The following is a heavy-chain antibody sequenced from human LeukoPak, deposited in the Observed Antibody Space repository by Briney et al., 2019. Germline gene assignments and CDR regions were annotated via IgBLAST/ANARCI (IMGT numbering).Heavy chain of an antibody. V-gene: IGHV2-70*11. Sequence: SGPTLVNPXQTLTLTCTFSGFSLSTNGMSVTWVLQPPGKALEWLARIDWDDDKYYSASLKTRLTISKDTSKNQVVLTMTNMDPVDTATYFCARCIAATGTLDYWGQGALVTVSS. CDR3: ARCIAATGTLDY. J-gene: IGHJ4*02. D-gene: IGHD6-13*01. CDR2: IDWDDDK. CDR1: GFSLSTNGMS.